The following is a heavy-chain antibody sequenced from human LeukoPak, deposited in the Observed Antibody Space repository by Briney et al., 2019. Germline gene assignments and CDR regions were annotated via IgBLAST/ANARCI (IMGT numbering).Heavy chain of an antibody. J-gene: IGHJ4*02. CDR3: ATETAIFGVVNAAFDY. Sequence: ASVKVSCEASGYTFTGYYMHWVRQAPGQGLEWMGGIIPIFGTANYAQKFQGRVTITADESTSTAYMELSSLRSEDTAVYYCATETAIFGVVNAAFDYWGQGTLVTVSS. CDR2: IIPIFGTA. D-gene: IGHD3-3*01. V-gene: IGHV1-69*13. CDR1: GYTFTGYY.